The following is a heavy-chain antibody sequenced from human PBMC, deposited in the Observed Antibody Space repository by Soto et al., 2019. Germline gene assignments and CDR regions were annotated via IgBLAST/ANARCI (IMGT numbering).Heavy chain of an antibody. CDR2: IDWDDDK. CDR1: GFSLSTSGMC. D-gene: IGHD3-9*01. J-gene: IGHJ4*02. Sequence: GPTLVNPTQTLTLTCTFSGFSLSTSGMCVSWIRQPPGKALEWLALIDWDDDKYYSTSLKTRLTISKDTSKNQVVLTMTNMDPVDTATYYCARGLRYFDWSTGFGSRYFDYWGQGTLVTVSS. V-gene: IGHV2-70*01. CDR3: ARGLRYFDWSTGFGSRYFDY.